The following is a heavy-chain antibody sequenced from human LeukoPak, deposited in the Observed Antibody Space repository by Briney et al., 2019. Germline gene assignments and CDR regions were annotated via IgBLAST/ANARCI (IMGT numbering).Heavy chain of an antibody. D-gene: IGHD3-10*01. V-gene: IGHV4-59*11. Sequence: SSETLSPTCSVSGGFINDHFWSWVRQPPGKGLEWIGYAHVSGSANSIPSLKSRVIISVDTSRNQFSLRLTSVTASDTAVYHCARDSKEYDSGSYEDHFDSWGPGTLVTVSS. J-gene: IGHJ5*01. CDR3: ARDSKEYDSGSYEDHFDS. CDR2: AHVSGSA. CDR1: GGFINDHF.